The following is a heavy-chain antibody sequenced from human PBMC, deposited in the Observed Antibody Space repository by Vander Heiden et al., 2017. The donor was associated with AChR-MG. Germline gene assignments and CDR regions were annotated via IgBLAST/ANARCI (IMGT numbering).Heavy chain of an antibody. D-gene: IGHD1-26*01. CDR2: IYYSGST. J-gene: IGHJ4*02. Sequence: QVQLPESSPGLVTPSETLSVTGTVPGGSISSYYWSWIRQPPGKGLEWIGYIYYSGSTNDNPSLKSRVTISVDTSKNQFSLKMSSVTAADTAVYYCARGGYRDGFDYWGQGTLVTVSS. CDR3: ARGGYRDGFDY. CDR1: GGSISSYY. V-gene: IGHV4-59*01.